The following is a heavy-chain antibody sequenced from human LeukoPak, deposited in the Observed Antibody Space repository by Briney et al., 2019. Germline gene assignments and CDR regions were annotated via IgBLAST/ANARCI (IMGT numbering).Heavy chain of an antibody. D-gene: IGHD2-15*01. V-gene: IGHV3-23*01. CDR3: AKVVVAAGPNYFDY. J-gene: IGHJ4*02. CDR2: INNNGRST. CDR1: GFTFSSYA. Sequence: PGGSLRLSCAASGFTFSSYAMSRVRQAPGKGLEWVSAINNNGRSTYYADSVKGRFTISRDNSKSTLYLQMNSLRAEDTALYYCAKVVVAAGPNYFDYWGQGTLVTVSS.